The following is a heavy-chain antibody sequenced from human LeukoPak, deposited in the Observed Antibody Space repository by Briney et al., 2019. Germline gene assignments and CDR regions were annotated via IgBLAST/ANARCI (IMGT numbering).Heavy chain of an antibody. CDR2: ISTDNGNT. J-gene: IGHJ5*02. CDR1: GYTFTSYY. V-gene: IGHV1/OR15-2*01. Sequence: ASVNVSCKASGYTFTSYYMHWVRQAPGQGLEWMGWISTDNGNTNYPQKLQGRVTMTIDTSTTTAYMELRSLRSDDTAVYYCARGVNWFDPWGQGTLVTVSS. CDR3: ARGVNWFDP.